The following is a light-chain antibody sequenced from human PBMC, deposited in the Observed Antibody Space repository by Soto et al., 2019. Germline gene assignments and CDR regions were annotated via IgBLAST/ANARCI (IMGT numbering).Light chain of an antibody. Sequence: DIQLTQSPSSLSASVGDKVTITCRASQSIRSYLNWVQQKPGKAPKLLIYAASSLQTGVPSRFSGSGSGTDFSLTISSLQPEDFATYYCQQSYSTPPWTFGQGTKVDIK. CDR1: QSIRSY. J-gene: IGKJ1*01. V-gene: IGKV1-39*01. CDR3: QQSYSTPPWT. CDR2: AAS.